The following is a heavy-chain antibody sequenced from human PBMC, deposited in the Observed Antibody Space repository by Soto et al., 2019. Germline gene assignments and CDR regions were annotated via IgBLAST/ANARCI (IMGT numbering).Heavy chain of an antibody. Sequence: GGSLRLSCAASRVTVSSSYMSCVRQAPGKGLEWVSVIYSGGSTYYADSVKGRFTISRDNSKNTLYLQMNSLRAEDTAMYYCARDLVTTLEYSSSSRDSWGQGTLLTVSS. CDR1: RVTVSSSY. CDR2: IYSGGST. D-gene: IGHD6-6*01. J-gene: IGHJ5*01. CDR3: ARDLVTTLEYSSSSRDS. V-gene: IGHV3-53*01.